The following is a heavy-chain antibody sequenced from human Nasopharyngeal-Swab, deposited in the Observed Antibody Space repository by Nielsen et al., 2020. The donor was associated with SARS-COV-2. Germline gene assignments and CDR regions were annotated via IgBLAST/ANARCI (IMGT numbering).Heavy chain of an antibody. Sequence: SQTLSLPCAVYGGSFSGYYWSWIRQPPGKGLEWIGEINHSGSTNYNPSLKSRVTISVDTSKNQFSLKLSSVTAADTAVYYCARCIAAAGPAPDYWGQGTLVTVSS. J-gene: IGHJ4*02. CDR3: ARCIAAAGPAPDY. D-gene: IGHD6-13*01. CDR2: INHSGST. V-gene: IGHV4-34*01. CDR1: GGSFSGYY.